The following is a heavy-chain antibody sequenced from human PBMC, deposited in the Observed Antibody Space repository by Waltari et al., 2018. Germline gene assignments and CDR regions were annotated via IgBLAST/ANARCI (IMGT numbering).Heavy chain of an antibody. CDR2: INDDGSRT. J-gene: IGHJ4*02. D-gene: IGHD3-9*01. V-gene: IGHV3-74*01. CDR1: GFTFSSHV. CDR3: GRESTTDWYVDH. Sequence: EVQMVESGGGLVQPGGSLRLSGAASGFTFSSHVMHWVRQGPGKGLVWVARINDDGSRTAYADSVKGRVTISRDNAKNILYLEMSSLTAEDTAVYYCGRESTTDWYVDHWGQGTLVTVSS.